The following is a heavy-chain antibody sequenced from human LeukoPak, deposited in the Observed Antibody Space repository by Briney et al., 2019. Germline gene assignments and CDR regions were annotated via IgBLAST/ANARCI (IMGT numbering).Heavy chain of an antibody. J-gene: IGHJ6*02. CDR3: ARGLRFLEWLLSSHYYYGMDV. Sequence: SETLSLTCAVYGESFSAYYWTWIRQPPGKGLEWIGEINHSGSTNYNPSLKSRVTISVDTSKNQFSLKLSSVTAADTAVYYCARGLRFLEWLLSSHYYYGMDVWGQGTTVTVSS. D-gene: IGHD3-3*01. CDR2: INHSGST. V-gene: IGHV4-34*01. CDR1: GESFSAYY.